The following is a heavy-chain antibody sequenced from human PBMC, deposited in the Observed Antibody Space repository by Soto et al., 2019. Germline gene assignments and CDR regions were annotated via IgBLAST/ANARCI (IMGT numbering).Heavy chain of an antibody. CDR1: GDAVSGRGCG. V-gene: IGHV4-39*01. Sequence: PSETLSLTCTVSGDAVSGRGCGWAWLRQPPGKRLEWIGSIYHSGNTYYNPSLKSRVTISLDTSRNQVSLRLISVTAADAAVYYCARQSNWTDGCALTWGQAPLVTVSS. CDR2: IYHSGNT. J-gene: IGHJ4*02. CDR3: ARQSNWTDGCALT. D-gene: IGHD1-1*01.